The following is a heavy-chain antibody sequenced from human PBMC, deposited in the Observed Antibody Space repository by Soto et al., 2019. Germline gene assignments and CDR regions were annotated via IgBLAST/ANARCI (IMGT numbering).Heavy chain of an antibody. J-gene: IGHJ6*02. CDR3: ATYAYSNYDSYGMAF. Sequence: GESXKISCKGSGYSFTSYWISWVRQMPGKGLEWMGRIDPSDSYTNYSPSFQGHVTISADKSISTAYLQWSSLKASDTPMYYCATYAYSNYDSYGMAFGGQGTTFTVSS. V-gene: IGHV5-10-1*01. CDR1: GYSFTSYW. D-gene: IGHD4-4*01. CDR2: IDPSDSYT.